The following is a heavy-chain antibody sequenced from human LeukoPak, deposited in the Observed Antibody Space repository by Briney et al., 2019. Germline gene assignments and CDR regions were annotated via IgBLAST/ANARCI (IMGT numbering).Heavy chain of an antibody. CDR1: GLTFRNYG. D-gene: IGHD3-22*01. CDR2: IQYDGSNE. V-gene: IGHV3-30*02. J-gene: IGHJ6*03. Sequence: PGGSLRLSCAASGLTFRNYGMHWVRQAPGKGLEWVSFIQYDGSNEDYADSVKGRFTISRDNSKNTLYLQMNSLRAEDTAVYYCARNGGPSYYDTTGYYYKYMDVWGKGTTVTISS. CDR3: ARNGGPSYYDTTGYYYKYMDV.